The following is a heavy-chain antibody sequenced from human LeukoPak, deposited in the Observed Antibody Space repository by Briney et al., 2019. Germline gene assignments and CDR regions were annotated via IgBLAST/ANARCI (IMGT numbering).Heavy chain of an antibody. V-gene: IGHV3-20*04. CDR3: ARDLPQIEY. D-gene: IGHD3-22*01. J-gene: IGHJ4*02. Sequence: GGSLRLSCAASGFTFDDYDMSWFRQPPGKGLELVSCINWNGGDTGYADSVKGRFTISRDNAKNSLYLQMNSLRAEDTALYYCARDLPQIEYWGQGTLVTVSS. CDR1: GFTFDDYD. CDR2: INWNGGDT.